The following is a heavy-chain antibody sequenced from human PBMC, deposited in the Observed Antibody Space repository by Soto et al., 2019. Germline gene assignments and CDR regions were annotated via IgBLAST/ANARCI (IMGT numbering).Heavy chain of an antibody. CDR1: GFTFTKYA. Sequence: QVELIESGGGVVQPGGSLKLSCAASGFTFTKYAMNWVRQAPGKGLEWVAVISFDETKRYYADSVNGRFTISRDNSKNTLYLQMNSLRVEDTALYYCARDHCSGGSCYFPYWGQGTLVTVSS. CDR3: ARDHCSGGSCYFPY. D-gene: IGHD2-15*01. CDR2: ISFDETKR. V-gene: IGHV3-30-3*01. J-gene: IGHJ4*02.